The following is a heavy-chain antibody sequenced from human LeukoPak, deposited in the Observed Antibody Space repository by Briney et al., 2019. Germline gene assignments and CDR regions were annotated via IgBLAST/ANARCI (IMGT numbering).Heavy chain of an antibody. CDR1: GGSLSSYY. D-gene: IGHD1-26*01. CDR2: IYTSGST. V-gene: IGHV4-4*07. J-gene: IGHJ6*03. CDR3: ARDRGSYSGYYMDV. Sequence: PSETLSLTCAVSGGSLSSYYWSWVRQPPGGGLEWIGRIYTSGSTNYNPSLKSRVTMSVDTSKNQFSLKLSSVTAADTAVYYCARDRGSYSGYYMDVWGKGTTVTVSS.